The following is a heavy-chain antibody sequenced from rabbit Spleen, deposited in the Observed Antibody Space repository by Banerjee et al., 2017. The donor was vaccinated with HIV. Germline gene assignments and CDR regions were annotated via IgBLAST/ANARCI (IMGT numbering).Heavy chain of an antibody. J-gene: IGHJ4*01. CDR3: ARGSATMTMVIIGYYLSL. D-gene: IGHD2-1*01. Sequence: QEQLEESGGDLVKPEGSLTLTCIASGVSFSGSSYMCWVRQAPGKGLEWIACIDSGSSSFTYFASWAKGRFTISKTSSTTVTLQMTTLTAADPATYFCARGSATMTMVIIGYYLSLWGPGTLVTVS. CDR2: IDSGSSSFT. V-gene: IGHV1S45*01. CDR1: GVSFSGSSY.